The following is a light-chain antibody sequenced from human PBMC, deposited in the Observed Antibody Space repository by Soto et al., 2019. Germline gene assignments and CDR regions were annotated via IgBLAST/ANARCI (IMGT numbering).Light chain of an antibody. CDR2: RTS. CDR1: QRVSSY. J-gene: IGKJ1*01. V-gene: IGKV3-20*01. Sequence: EIVLTQSPATLSLSPGEIATLSCRASQRVSSYLAWYQQKPGQAPRLLIYRTSNRVTGIPDRFSGSGSGTDFTLTIRRLEPDDFAVYYCQQYGSSPRTFGQGTKVDI. CDR3: QQYGSSPRT.